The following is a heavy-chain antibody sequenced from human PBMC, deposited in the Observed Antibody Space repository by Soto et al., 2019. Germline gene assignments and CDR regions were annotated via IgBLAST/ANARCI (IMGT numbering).Heavy chain of an antibody. V-gene: IGHV1-69*04. CDR2: IIPILNIP. J-gene: IGHJ4*02. D-gene: IGHD3-22*01. Sequence: SVKVSCKASGGTFSSYTISWVRQAPGQGLEWMGRIIPILNIPNYAQKFQGRVTITADKSTSTVYMELSSLRSEDTAVYYCAKDPVSPGLYYFDYWGQGTLVTVSS. CDR1: GGTFSSYT. CDR3: AKDPVSPGLYYFDY.